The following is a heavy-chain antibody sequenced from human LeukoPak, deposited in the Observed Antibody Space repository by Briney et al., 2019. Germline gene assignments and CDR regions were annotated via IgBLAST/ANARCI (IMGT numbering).Heavy chain of an antibody. CDR1: GGSISSYY. J-gene: IGHJ2*01. CDR2: VYSSGTT. V-gene: IGHV4-4*07. Sequence: SETLSLTCTVSGGSISSYYWSWIRQAAGEGLEWIGRVYSSGTTNYNPSLQSRVTMSVDSSKSQFSLKLNSVTAADTAVYYCARGRYCTTTSCTYWYFDLWGRGTLVTVSS. CDR3: ARGRYCTTTSCTYWYFDL. D-gene: IGHD2-2*01.